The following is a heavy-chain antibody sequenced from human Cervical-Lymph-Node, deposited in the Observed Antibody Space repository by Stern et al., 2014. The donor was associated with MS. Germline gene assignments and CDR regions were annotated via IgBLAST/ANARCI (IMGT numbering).Heavy chain of an antibody. D-gene: IGHD3-22*01. Sequence: VQLVESGGGVVLPGESLRLSCEASGFYFSSYAMHWVRQAPGKGLEWVAGISYDASEKYYADSVKGRFTLSRDNSRNTVSLQMSSLRPADTAVYYCVRVAYYDTSGYYYNAFEIWGQGTLVTVSS. CDR1: GFYFSSYA. J-gene: IGHJ3*02. V-gene: IGHV3-30*04. CDR2: ISYDASEK. CDR3: VRVAYYDTSGYYYNAFEI.